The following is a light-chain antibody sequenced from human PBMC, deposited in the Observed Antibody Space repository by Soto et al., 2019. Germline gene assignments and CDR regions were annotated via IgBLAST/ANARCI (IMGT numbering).Light chain of an antibody. CDR2: AAS. CDR3: QHLDSYST. V-gene: IGKV1-9*01. Sequence: DIQLTQSPSFLSASVGDRVTITCRASQGISSYLAWYQQKPGKAPKLLIYAASTLQSGVPSRFSGSGSGTEFTLTLSSLQPEDCATYYCQHLDSYSTFGQGTRLEIK. CDR1: QGISSY. J-gene: IGKJ5*01.